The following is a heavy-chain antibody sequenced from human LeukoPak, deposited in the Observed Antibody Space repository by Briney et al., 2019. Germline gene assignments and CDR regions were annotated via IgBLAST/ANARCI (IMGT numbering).Heavy chain of an antibody. CDR2: MYSGGAT. CDR3: ARVVTFELDY. CDR1: GSSVSGTF. D-gene: IGHD3-10*01. Sequence: GGSLRLSCVASGSSVSGTFMSWVRQAPGKGLEWVSTMYSGGATHYADSVKGRFSVSRDNVENTLYLQMDNLRVEDTAVYYCARVVTFELDYWGQGTPVLVSS. V-gene: IGHV3-53*01. J-gene: IGHJ4*02.